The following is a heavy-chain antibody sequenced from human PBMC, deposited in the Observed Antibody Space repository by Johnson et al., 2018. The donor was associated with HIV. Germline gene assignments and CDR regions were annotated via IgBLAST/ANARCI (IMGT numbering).Heavy chain of an antibody. V-gene: IGHV3-43*01. CDR3: AKGGTRYTPGDGFDV. CDR1: GFTFEEAT. CDR2: ITWDGDTT. J-gene: IGHJ3*01. Sequence: VQLVESGGGLVKPGGSLRLSCAASGFTFEEATMHWVRQAPGKGLEWVSLITWDGDTTLYADSVKGRFTISRENAKNSLYLQMNSLRAGDTAVYYCAKGGTRYTPGDGFDVWGQGTMVTVSS. D-gene: IGHD1-14*01.